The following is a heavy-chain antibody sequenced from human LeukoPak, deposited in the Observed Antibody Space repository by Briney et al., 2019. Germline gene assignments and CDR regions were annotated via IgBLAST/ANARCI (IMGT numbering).Heavy chain of an antibody. CDR2: ISSTSSII. CDR3: ARDPSGSGYDSYGMDV. CDR1: TFTFSSYT. D-gene: IGHD5-12*01. J-gene: IGHJ6*02. V-gene: IGHV3-48*02. Sequence: GGSLTLSCAASTFTFSSYTMNWVRQAPAKGLEWVSYISSTSSIIYYADSVKGRFTISRDNAKNSLYLQMNSLTDEDTAVYYCARDPSGSGYDSYGMDVWGQGTTVTVSS.